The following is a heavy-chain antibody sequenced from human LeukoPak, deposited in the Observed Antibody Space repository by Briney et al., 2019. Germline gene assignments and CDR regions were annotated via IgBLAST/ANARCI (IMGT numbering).Heavy chain of an antibody. Sequence: SETLSLTCTVSGGSISGYYWSWIRQPPGKGLEWIGYIYYSGSTNYNPSLKSRVTISVDTSKNQFSLKLSSVTAADTAVYYCARARIAVAGTVWFDPWGQGTLVTVSS. D-gene: IGHD6-19*01. V-gene: IGHV4-59*01. CDR3: ARARIAVAGTVWFDP. CDR2: IYYSGST. J-gene: IGHJ5*02. CDR1: GGSISGYY.